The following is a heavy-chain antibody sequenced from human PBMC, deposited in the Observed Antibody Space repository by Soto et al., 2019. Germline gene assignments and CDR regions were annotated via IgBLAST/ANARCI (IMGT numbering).Heavy chain of an antibody. Sequence: GVSLRLSCAASGFTFSSYAMSWVRQAPGKGLEWVSAISGSGGSTYYADSVKGRFTISRDNSKNTLYLQMNSLRAEDTAVYYCAREKGLEPYNWFDPWGQGTLVTVSS. CDR1: GFTFSSYA. CDR2: ISGSGGST. D-gene: IGHD1-1*01. J-gene: IGHJ5*02. CDR3: AREKGLEPYNWFDP. V-gene: IGHV3-23*01.